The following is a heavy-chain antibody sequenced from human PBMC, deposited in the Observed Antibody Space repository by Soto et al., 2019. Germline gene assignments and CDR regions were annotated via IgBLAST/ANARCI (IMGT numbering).Heavy chain of an antibody. CDR1: GFTFSSAA. CDR3: AKSLDIHYKNWFDP. CDR2: ISGSDSRT. V-gene: IGHV3-23*01. Sequence: EVQILESGGSLVQPGGSLRLSCAASGFTFSSAAMNWVRQAPGKGLEWVSIISGSDSRTYYADSVKGRFTISRDNSKNTLYLDMNSLRAEDTAVYHCAKSLDIHYKNWFDPWGQGTLVTVSS. D-gene: IGHD4-4*01. J-gene: IGHJ5*02.